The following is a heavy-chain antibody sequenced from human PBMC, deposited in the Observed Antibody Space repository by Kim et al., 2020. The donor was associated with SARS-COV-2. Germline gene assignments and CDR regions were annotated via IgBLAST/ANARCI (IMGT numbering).Heavy chain of an antibody. Sequence: GGSLRLSCTASGFTFGDYAMSWFRQAPGKGLEWVGFIRSKAYGGTTEYAASVRGRFTISRDDSKSIAYLQMNSLKTEDTAVYYCTRGSRWVVVVADFDYWGQGTLVTVSA. CDR1: GFTFGDYA. D-gene: IGHD2-15*01. J-gene: IGHJ4*02. V-gene: IGHV3-49*03. CDR3: TRGSRWVVVVADFDY. CDR2: IRSKAYGGTT.